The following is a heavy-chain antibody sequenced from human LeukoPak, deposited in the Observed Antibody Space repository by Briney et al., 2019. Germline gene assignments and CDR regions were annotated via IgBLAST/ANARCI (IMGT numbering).Heavy chain of an antibody. CDR3: TTEAAGNWFDP. CDR2: IKSKTDGGTT. J-gene: IGHJ5*02. D-gene: IGHD2-15*01. CDR1: GFTFSNAW. V-gene: IGHV3-15*01. Sequence: GGSLRLSCAASGFTFSNAWMSWVRQAPGKGLEWVGRIKSKTDGGTTDYAAPVKGRFTISRDDSKNTLCLQMNSLKTEDTAVYYCTTEAAGNWFDPWGQGTLVTVSS.